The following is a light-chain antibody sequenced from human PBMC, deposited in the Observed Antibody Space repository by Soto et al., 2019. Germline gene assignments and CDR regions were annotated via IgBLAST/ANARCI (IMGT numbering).Light chain of an antibody. Sequence: DIQMTQSPSSLSASVGDRVSTTCRASQSISSYLNWYQQKPGKAPKFLIFAASSLQSGVPSRFSGSGSGTDFTLTISSLQPEDFATYYCQHSYSSPWTFGQGTKVDIK. J-gene: IGKJ1*01. CDR1: QSISSY. CDR3: QHSYSSPWT. CDR2: AAS. V-gene: IGKV1-39*01.